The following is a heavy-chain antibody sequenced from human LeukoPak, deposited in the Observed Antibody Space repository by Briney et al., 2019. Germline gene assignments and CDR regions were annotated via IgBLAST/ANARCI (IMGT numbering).Heavy chain of an antibody. Sequence: GGSLRLSCAASGFTFSSYWMHWVRQAPGKGLVWVSRINSDGRSTRYADSLKGRFTISRDNGKNTLYLQMNSLRAEDTAVYYCATGGASIAARLTARPYYYYYYMDVWGKGTTVTVSS. J-gene: IGHJ6*03. V-gene: IGHV3-74*01. CDR2: INSDGRST. CDR1: GFTFSSYW. CDR3: ATGGASIAARLTARPYYYYYYMDV. D-gene: IGHD6-6*01.